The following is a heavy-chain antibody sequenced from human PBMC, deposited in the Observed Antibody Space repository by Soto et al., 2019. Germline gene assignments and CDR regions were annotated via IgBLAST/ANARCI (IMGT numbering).Heavy chain of an antibody. D-gene: IGHD3-10*01. J-gene: IGHJ5*02. CDR1: GGSISSYY. V-gene: IGHV4-59*01. CDR2: IYYSGST. Sequence: SETLSLTCTVSGGSISSYYLSWIRQPPGKGLEWIGYIYYSGSTNYNPPLKSRVTISVDTSKNQFSLKLSSVTAADTAVYYCARVLWFGESYFDPWGQGTLVTVSS. CDR3: ARVLWFGESYFDP.